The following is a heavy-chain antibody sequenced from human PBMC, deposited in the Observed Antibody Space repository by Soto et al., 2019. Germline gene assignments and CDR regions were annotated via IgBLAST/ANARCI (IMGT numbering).Heavy chain of an antibody. D-gene: IGHD5-12*01. Sequence: QVQLVQSGAEEKKPGASVKVSCNACGYTFTNYAMHWVRQAPGQRLEWMGWINAGNGNTKYSQKFQGRVTITRDTSASTAYMELSSLRSEDTAVYYCARVSGYYLPDYWGQGTLVTVSS. CDR1: GYTFTNYA. CDR3: ARVSGYYLPDY. J-gene: IGHJ4*02. V-gene: IGHV1-3*05. CDR2: INAGNGNT.